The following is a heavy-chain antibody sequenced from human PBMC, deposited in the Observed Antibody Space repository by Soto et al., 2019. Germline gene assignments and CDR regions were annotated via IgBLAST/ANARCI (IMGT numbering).Heavy chain of an antibody. D-gene: IGHD2-8*01. J-gene: IGHJ5*02. CDR3: TKVSSGWFXP. CDR1: GGSISSSGFS. V-gene: IGHV4-39*01. CDR2: AYYSGNT. Sequence: SETLSLTCTVSGGSISSSGFSRGWVRQPPGKGLEWIGCAYYSGNTYYNPSLKSRVTISVDTSGNQFSLRLDSVTAADTAVYYCTKVSSGWFXPWGQGTLVTVSS.